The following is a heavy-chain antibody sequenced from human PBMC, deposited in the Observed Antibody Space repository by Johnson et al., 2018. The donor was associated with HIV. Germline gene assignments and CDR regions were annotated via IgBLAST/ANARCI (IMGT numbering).Heavy chain of an antibody. CDR1: GFTVISDY. CDR2: LYSGGST. D-gene: IGHD2-8*01. CDR3: ARTRMGVFDI. Sequence: VPLVESGGGLVQPGGSLRLSCGVSGFTVISDYMSWVRQAPGKGLEWVSTLYSGGSTYYADSVKGRFTIFRDNGKNMLYVQMNSLRAEDSAVYYCARTRMGVFDIWGQGTMVTISS. J-gene: IGHJ3*02. V-gene: IGHV3-66*01.